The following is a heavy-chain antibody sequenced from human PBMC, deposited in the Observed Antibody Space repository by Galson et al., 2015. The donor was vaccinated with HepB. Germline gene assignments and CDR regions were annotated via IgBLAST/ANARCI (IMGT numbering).Heavy chain of an antibody. CDR1: GSTFPSYG. J-gene: IGHJ3*02. Sequence: QSGAEVKKPGASVKVSCKASGSTFPSYGISWVRQAPGQGLEWMGWISAYNGNTNYAQKLQGRVTMTTDTSTSTAYMGLRSLRSDDTAVYYCARDFGLGGPYYYDSSGDAFDIWGQGTMVTVSS. CDR3: ARDFGLGGPYYYDSSGDAFDI. D-gene: IGHD3-22*01. CDR2: ISAYNGNT. V-gene: IGHV1-18*01.